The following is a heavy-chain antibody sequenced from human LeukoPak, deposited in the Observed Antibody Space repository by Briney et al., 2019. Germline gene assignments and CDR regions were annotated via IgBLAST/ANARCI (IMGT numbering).Heavy chain of an antibody. CDR2: ISGSGDST. V-gene: IGHV3-23*01. CDR3: AKVEKRYYDSSGYDY. D-gene: IGHD3-22*01. J-gene: IGHJ4*02. CDR1: GFTFSSYA. Sequence: QSGGSLRLSCAASGFTFSSYAMSWVRQAPGKGLEWVSAISGSGDSTYYADSVKGRFTISRDNSKNTLYLQMNSLRAEDTAVYYCAKVEKRYYDSSGYDYWGQGTLVTVSS.